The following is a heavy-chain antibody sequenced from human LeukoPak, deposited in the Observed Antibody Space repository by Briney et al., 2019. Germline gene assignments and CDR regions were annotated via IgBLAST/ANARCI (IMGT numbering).Heavy chain of an antibody. V-gene: IGHV3-33*01. CDR1: GFTFSSYG. J-gene: IGHJ4*02. D-gene: IGHD1-26*01. Sequence: PGRSLRLSCAASGFTFSSYGMHWVRQAPVKGLEWVAVIWDDGSKKHYADSVKGRFTISRDNSKNTVYLQMNSLRAEDTALYYCATLGDFDYWGQGTLVTVSS. CDR3: ATLGDFDY. CDR2: IWDDGSKK.